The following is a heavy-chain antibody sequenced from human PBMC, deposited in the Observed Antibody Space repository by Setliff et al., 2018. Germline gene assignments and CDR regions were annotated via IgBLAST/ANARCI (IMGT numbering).Heavy chain of an antibody. D-gene: IGHD3-10*01. V-gene: IGHV4-4*07. CDR2: INTSGST. CDR3: ARDVGGEGYFDS. Sequence: PSETLSLTCTVSGGSISYNYWSWIRQPAGKGLQWIGRINTSGSTKYNPSLKSRVTMSVDTSKNQFSRKLSAVTAADTAVYYCARDVGGEGYFDSWGQGTLVTVSS. CDR1: GGSISYNY. J-gene: IGHJ4*02.